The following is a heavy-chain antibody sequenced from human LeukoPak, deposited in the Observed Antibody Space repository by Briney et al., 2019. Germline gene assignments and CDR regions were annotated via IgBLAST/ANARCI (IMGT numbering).Heavy chain of an antibody. CDR1: GGSFSGYY. CDR3: ARGEMATIVGFDY. Sequence: PSETLSLTCAVYGGSFSGYYWSWIRQPPGKGLEWIGEINHSGSTNYNPSLKSRVTISVDTSKNQFSLKLSSVTAADTAVYYCARGEMATIVGFDYWGQGTLVTVSS. J-gene: IGHJ4*02. V-gene: IGHV4-34*01. CDR2: INHSGST. D-gene: IGHD5-24*01.